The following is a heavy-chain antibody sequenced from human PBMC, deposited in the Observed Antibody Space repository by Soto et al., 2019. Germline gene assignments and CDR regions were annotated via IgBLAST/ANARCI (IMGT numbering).Heavy chain of an antibody. V-gene: IGHV3-9*01. J-gene: IGHJ3*02. Sequence: GGSLRLSCAASGFTFDDYAMHWVRQAPGKGLEWVSGINWNSGSTSYADSVKGRFTISRDNAKNTLYLQMNSLRAEDTAVYYCAREDCSSTSCYVHDAFDIWGQGTMVTVSS. CDR3: AREDCSSTSCYVHDAFDI. CDR2: INWNSGST. CDR1: GFTFDDYA. D-gene: IGHD2-2*01.